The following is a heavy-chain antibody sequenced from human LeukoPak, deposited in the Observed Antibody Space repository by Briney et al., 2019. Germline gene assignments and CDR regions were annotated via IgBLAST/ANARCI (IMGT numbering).Heavy chain of an antibody. CDR3: ARVRWLNAYYHYYYMDV. V-gene: IGHV4-59*01. Sequence: WETLSLTCTVSGGSIKSYYWSWIRQPPGKGLEWIGYIYGSGSTNYNPSLKSRVTISLDAAKDQFSLGLSSVTAADTALYYCARVRWLNAYYHYYYMDVWGKGTTVTVSS. D-gene: IGHD3-22*01. J-gene: IGHJ6*03. CDR2: IYGSGST. CDR1: GGSIKSYY.